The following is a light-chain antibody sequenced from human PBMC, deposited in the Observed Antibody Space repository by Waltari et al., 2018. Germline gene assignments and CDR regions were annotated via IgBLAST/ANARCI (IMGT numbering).Light chain of an antibody. CDR2: DAS. CDR3: QQYSSTPRT. CDR1: QTISANY. Sequence: IVLTQSQGTVSLSPGERAALSCRASQTISANYLAWYQQKAGQPPKLLIYDASKRATGIPDRFSGSGSGTDFTLTIARLEPEDFGVYYCQQYSSTPRTFGQGTTVEIK. J-gene: IGKJ1*01. V-gene: IGKV3-20*01.